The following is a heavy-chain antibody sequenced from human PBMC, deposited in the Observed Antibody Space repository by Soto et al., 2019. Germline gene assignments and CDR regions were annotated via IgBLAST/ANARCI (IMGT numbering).Heavy chain of an antibody. CDR2: IGGEGVTT. CDR1: GFPFSSYW. V-gene: IGHV3-74*01. D-gene: IGHD3-9*01. J-gene: IGHJ4*02. CDR3: AREYYGLLTGYYTDY. Sequence: EVQLVKSGGDLVKRGGSLKLSGAASGFPFSSYWWHWVRHTPGRGLDGVAGIGGEGVTTYYRDSLTGRFTVSRDKAKNTLSLQISGLRAEDTAVYYCAREYYGLLTGYYTDYWGQGTLVSVSS.